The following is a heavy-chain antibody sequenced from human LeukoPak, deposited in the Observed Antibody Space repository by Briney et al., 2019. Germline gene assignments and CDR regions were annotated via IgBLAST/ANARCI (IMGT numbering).Heavy chain of an antibody. CDR3: AKSLPGPIQNEFDY. J-gene: IGHJ4*02. CDR1: GFTFSSYS. Sequence: PGGSLRLSCAASGFTFSSYSMNWVRQAPGKGLEWVSYISSSSSTIYYADSVKGRFTISRDNSKNTLYLQMNSLRAEDTAVYYCAKSLPGPIQNEFDYWGQGTLVTVSS. CDR2: ISSSSSTI. D-gene: IGHD1-1*01. V-gene: IGHV3-48*01.